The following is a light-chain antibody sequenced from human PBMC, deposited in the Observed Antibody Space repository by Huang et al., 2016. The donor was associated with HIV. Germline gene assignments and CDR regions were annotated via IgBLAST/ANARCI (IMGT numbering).Light chain of an antibody. J-gene: IGKJ1*01. CDR2: GAS. V-gene: IGKV1-27*01. CDR1: QDIGHF. CDR3: QRYDSAPRA. Sequence: DIQMTQSPSSLSASPGVRVTLSCRANQDIGHFLAWYQHNTGGVPRLLIYGASTLQSGVPSRFSGRGSGTDFTLTITSCQPDDVATYYCQRYDSAPRAFGQRTKVEI.